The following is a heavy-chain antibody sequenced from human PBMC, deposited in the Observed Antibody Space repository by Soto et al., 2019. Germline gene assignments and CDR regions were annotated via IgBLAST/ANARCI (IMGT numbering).Heavy chain of an antibody. J-gene: IGHJ4*02. CDR3: ARHRGPLLVGTTIYFDY. V-gene: IGHV3-30*01. Sequence: QVQLVESGGGVVQPGGSLRLSCAASGFTFSSYAMHWVRQAPGKGLEWVAVVSHDGSKEYSADSVKGRFTISKDNSKNTLYLQMNNLRVEDTAVYYCARHRGPLLVGTTIYFDYWGQGTLVTVSS. D-gene: IGHD1-7*01. CDR2: VSHDGSKE. CDR1: GFTFSSYA.